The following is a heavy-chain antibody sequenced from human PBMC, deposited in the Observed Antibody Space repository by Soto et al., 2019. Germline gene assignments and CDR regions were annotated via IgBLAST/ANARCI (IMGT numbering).Heavy chain of an antibody. CDR3: ARLGYCTGTSCYTFDS. CDR1: GYSFTSYW. CDR2: INPSDSYT. D-gene: IGHD2-2*02. J-gene: IGHJ4*02. Sequence: LKISCQGSGYSFTSYWIGWVRQRPGKGLEWMGRINPSDSYTTYSPSFQGHVTISTDKSFSTAYLQWSGLKASDTAMYYCARLGYCTGTSCYTFDSWGQGTLVTVSS. V-gene: IGHV5-10-1*01.